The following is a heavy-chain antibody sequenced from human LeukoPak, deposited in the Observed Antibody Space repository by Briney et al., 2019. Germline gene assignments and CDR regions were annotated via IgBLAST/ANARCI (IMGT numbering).Heavy chain of an antibody. CDR2: ISYTGST. Sequence: SETLSLTCTVSGGSISSSSYYWGWIRQPPGKGLEWIGYISYTGSTNYNPSLKSRVTISVDTSKNQFSLKLSSVTAADTAVYYCARSSYGTNWFDPWGQGTLVTVSS. J-gene: IGHJ5*02. D-gene: IGHD5-18*01. CDR1: GGSISSSSYY. V-gene: IGHV4-61*05. CDR3: ARSSYGTNWFDP.